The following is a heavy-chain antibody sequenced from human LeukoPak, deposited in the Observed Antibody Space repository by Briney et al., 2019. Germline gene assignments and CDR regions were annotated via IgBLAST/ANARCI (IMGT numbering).Heavy chain of an antibody. D-gene: IGHD2-15*01. CDR1: GVVFSSYA. J-gene: IGHJ4*02. CDR3: AKNRGPYCSGGSCYFFGY. CDR2: ISFDGSSK. Sequence: GGSLRLSCAPSGVVFSSYAMHWVRQAPGKGLEWVALISFDGSSKYYGDSVKGRFTMSRDNSKNTLYLQMNNLRIEDTAVYYCAKNRGPYCSGGSCYFFGYWGQGTLVTVS. V-gene: IGHV3-30*18.